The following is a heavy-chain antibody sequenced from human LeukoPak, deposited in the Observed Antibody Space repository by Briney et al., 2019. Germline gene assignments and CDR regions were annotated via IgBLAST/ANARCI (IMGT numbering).Heavy chain of an antibody. CDR1: GSSFTSYW. Sequence: GESLKISCKGSGSSFTSYWIGWVRQLPGRGLEWMGIIYPGDSDTRYSPSFQGQVTISADKSISTAYLQWSSLKASDTAMYYCARISSSWPPSNWFDPWGQGTLVTVSS. D-gene: IGHD6-13*01. CDR2: IYPGDSDT. CDR3: ARISSSWPPSNWFDP. V-gene: IGHV5-51*01. J-gene: IGHJ5*02.